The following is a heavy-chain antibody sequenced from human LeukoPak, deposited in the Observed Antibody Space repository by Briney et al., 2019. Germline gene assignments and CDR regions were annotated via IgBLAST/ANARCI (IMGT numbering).Heavy chain of an antibody. CDR3: ARGVNSGWYSFDS. D-gene: IGHD6-19*01. Sequence: SETLSLTCTVSGGSISSGDYYWSWIRQPPGKGLEWIGYIYYSGSTYYNPSLRSRVTISVDTSKNQFSLKLSSVTAADTAVYYCARGVNSGWYSFDSWGQGTLVTVSS. CDR1: GGSISSGDYY. V-gene: IGHV4-30-4*01. J-gene: IGHJ4*02. CDR2: IYYSGST.